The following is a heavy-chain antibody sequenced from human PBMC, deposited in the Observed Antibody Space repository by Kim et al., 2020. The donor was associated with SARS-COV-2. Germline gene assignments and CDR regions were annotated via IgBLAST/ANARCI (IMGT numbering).Heavy chain of an antibody. Sequence: GGSLRLSCAASGFTFSSYWMHWVRQAPGKGLVWVSRINSDGSSTSYADSVKGRFTISRDNAKNTLYLQMNSLRAEDTAVYYCARASGQLWLLRYWGQGTLVTVSS. CDR1: GFTFSSYW. V-gene: IGHV3-74*01. J-gene: IGHJ4*02. D-gene: IGHD5-18*01. CDR3: ARASGQLWLLRY. CDR2: INSDGSST.